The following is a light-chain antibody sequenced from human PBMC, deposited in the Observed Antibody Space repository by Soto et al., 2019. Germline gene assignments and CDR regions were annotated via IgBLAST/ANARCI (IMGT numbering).Light chain of an antibody. J-gene: IGLJ3*02. Sequence: QPVLTQPPSVSGAPGQRVTISCTGSSSNIGAGYDVHWYQQLPGTAPKLLIYGNSNRPSGVPDRFSGSKSGTSASLAITGLQAEDEADYYCQSYDSSLSGSVFGGGTKLT. CDR2: GNS. V-gene: IGLV1-40*01. CDR1: SSNIGAGYD. CDR3: QSYDSSLSGSV.